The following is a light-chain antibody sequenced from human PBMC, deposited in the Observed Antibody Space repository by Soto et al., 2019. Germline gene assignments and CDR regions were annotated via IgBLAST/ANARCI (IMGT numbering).Light chain of an antibody. CDR1: SSDVGGYKY. CDR3: CSYAGTYTWV. Sequence: QSALTQPRSVSGSPGQSVTISCTGTSSDVGGYKYVSWYQQHPGKAPKLMIYDVSKRPSGVPDRFSGSKSGNTASLTISGLQGEDEADYYCCSYAGTYTWVFGGGTQLTVL. V-gene: IGLV2-11*01. J-gene: IGLJ3*02. CDR2: DVS.